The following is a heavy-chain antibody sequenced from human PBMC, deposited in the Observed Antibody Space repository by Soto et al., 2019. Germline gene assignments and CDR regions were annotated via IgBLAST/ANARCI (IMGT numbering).Heavy chain of an antibody. D-gene: IGHD1-1*01. CDR2: ISAHNGNT. Sequence: QIHLVQSGAEVKKPGASVNVSCKGSGYGFTTYGITWVRQAPVQGNEWMAWISAHNGNTNYAQKRQGRVTVTRDTPTRTADMELRSLRSDDTAGYYCARRRYGDYWGQGDLVTVYS. J-gene: IGHJ4*02. V-gene: IGHV1-18*01. CDR3: ARRRYGDY. CDR1: GYGFTTYG.